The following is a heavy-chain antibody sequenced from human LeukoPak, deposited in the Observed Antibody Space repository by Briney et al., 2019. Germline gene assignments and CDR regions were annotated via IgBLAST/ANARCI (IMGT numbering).Heavy chain of an antibody. CDR3: ARVGLSGGGIDY. J-gene: IGHJ4*02. Sequence: SETLSLTCAVSGGSISSGGYSWSWIRQPPGKGLEWIGYIYHSGSTYYSPSLKSRVTISVDRSKNQFSLKLSSVTAADTAVYYCARVGLSGGGIDYWGQGTLVTVSS. D-gene: IGHD2-15*01. V-gene: IGHV4-30-2*01. CDR1: GGSISSGGYS. CDR2: IYHSGST.